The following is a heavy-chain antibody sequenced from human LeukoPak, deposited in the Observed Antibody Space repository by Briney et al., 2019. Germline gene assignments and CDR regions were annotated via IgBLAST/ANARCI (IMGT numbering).Heavy chain of an antibody. V-gene: IGHV3-21*01. D-gene: IGHD2-2*01. Sequence: PGGSLRLSCAGSVFTFRAYSMNWVRQAPGRGLEWLSSISSSSTYIYYADSVKGRFTISRDNAKNSLSLQMNSLRAEDTAVYYCARVTLDGTSITYYFDNWGQGTLVTVSS. CDR2: ISSSSTYI. CDR3: ARVTLDGTSITYYFDN. CDR1: VFTFRAYS. J-gene: IGHJ4*02.